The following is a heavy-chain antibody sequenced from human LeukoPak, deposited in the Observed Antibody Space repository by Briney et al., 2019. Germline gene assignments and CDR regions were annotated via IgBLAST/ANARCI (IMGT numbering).Heavy chain of an antibody. Sequence: GGSLRLSCAASGFTFSGYWMHWVRQAPGKGLVWVSRINSDGSSTSYADSVKGRFTISRDSAKNTLYLQMNSLRAEDTAVYYCVRDRYSYGFMLAFDIWGLGTRVTVSS. CDR1: GFTFSGYW. J-gene: IGHJ3*02. D-gene: IGHD5-18*01. CDR2: INSDGSST. V-gene: IGHV3-74*01. CDR3: VRDRYSYGFMLAFDI.